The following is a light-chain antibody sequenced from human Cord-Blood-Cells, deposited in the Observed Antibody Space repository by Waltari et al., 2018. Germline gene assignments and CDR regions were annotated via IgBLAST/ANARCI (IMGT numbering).Light chain of an antibody. V-gene: IGLV2-14*01. Sequence: QSALTQPASVSGSPGQSITISCTGTSSDVGGYNYVSWYQQHPGKAPKLMIDDVSKRHSGVSTRCSGSKSGNTASLTISGLQAEDEADYYCSSYTSSSNVVFGGGTKLTVL. J-gene: IGLJ2*01. CDR2: DVS. CDR3: SSYTSSSNVV. CDR1: SSDVGGYNY.